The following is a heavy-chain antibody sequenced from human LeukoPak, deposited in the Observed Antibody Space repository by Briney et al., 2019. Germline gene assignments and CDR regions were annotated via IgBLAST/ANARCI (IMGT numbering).Heavy chain of an antibody. CDR2: ISGSGGST. V-gene: IGHV3-23*01. CDR1: GFTFSSYA. J-gene: IGHJ4*02. D-gene: IGHD3-9*01. CDR3: AKGYYFDILSGYSSLDS. Sequence: GSLRLSCAASGFTFSSYAMSWVRQAPGKGLEWVSAISGSGGSTYYADSVKGRFIISRDDSKNTLYLQMNSLRAEDTAAYYCAKGYYFDILSGYSSLDSWGQGTLVTVSS.